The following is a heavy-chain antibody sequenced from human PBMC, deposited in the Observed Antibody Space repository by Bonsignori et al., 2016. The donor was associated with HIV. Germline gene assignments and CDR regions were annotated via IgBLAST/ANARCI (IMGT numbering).Heavy chain of an antibody. CDR1: GFSFSDNW. Sequence: EVQLVESGGGLVQPGGSLRLSCAASGFSFSDNWMDWVRQAPGKGLEWVANIKQDGSETYYVDSVKGRFTISRDNAKNSLYLQMNSLRAEDTAVYYCANAESIYWGQGTL. V-gene: IGHV3-7*01. J-gene: IGHJ4*02. CDR2: IKQDGSET. CDR3: ANAESIY.